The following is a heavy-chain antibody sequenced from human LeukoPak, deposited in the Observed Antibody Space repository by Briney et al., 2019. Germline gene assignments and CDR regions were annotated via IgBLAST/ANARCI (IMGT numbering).Heavy chain of an antibody. V-gene: IGHV1-18*01. CDR3: ARNYYDSSGYYNPFDY. D-gene: IGHD3-22*01. CDR1: GYTFTSYG. Sequence: ASVKVSCKASGYTFTSYGISWVRQAPGQGLEWMGWISAYNGNTNYAQKLQGRVTMTTDTSTSTAYMELRGLRSDDTAVYYCARNYYDSSGYYNPFDYWGQGTLVTVFS. J-gene: IGHJ4*02. CDR2: ISAYNGNT.